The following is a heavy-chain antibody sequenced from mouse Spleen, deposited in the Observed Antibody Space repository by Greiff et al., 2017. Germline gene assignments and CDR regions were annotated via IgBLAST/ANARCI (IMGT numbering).Heavy chain of an antibody. D-gene: IGHD2-3*01. CDR2: ISSGGSYT. Sequence: EVKLVESGGDLVKPGGSLKLSCAASGFTFSSYGMSWVRQTPDKRLEWVATISSGGSYTYYPDSVKGRFTISRDNAKNTLYLQMSSLKSEDTAMYYCARIREGYYTWFAYWGQGTLVTVSA. CDR3: ARIREGYYTWFAY. CDR1: GFTFSSYG. J-gene: IGHJ3*01. V-gene: IGHV5-6*01.